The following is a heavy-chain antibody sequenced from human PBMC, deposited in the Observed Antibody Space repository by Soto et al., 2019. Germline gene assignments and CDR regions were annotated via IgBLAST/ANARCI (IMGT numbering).Heavy chain of an antibody. J-gene: IGHJ3*02. CDR2: IVVGSGNT. V-gene: IGHV1-58*01. D-gene: IGHD2-15*01. CDR3: AAELYSGGSCCSFDI. CDR1: GFTFSRSA. Sequence: QMQVVQSGPEVKKPGTSVIVSCKTSGFTFSRSAVQWVRQARGQRLEWMGWIVVGSGNTKYAQKFQERVTITRDMSTSTAHMELSSLISEDTAVYYCAAELYSGGSCCSFDIWGQGTMVTVSS.